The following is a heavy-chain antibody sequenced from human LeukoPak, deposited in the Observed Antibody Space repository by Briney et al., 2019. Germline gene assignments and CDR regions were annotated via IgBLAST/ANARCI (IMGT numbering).Heavy chain of an antibody. CDR2: ISGSGGST. V-gene: IGHV3-23*01. J-gene: IGHJ4*02. CDR3: ANKVFFRYYGSGSHEY. CDR1: GFTFSSYA. Sequence: PGGSLRLSCAASGFTFSSYAMSWVRQAPGKGLEWVSAISGSGGSTYYADSVKGRFTISRDNSKNTLYLQMNSLRAEDTAVYYCANKVFFRYYGSGSHEYWGQGTLVTVSS. D-gene: IGHD3-10*01.